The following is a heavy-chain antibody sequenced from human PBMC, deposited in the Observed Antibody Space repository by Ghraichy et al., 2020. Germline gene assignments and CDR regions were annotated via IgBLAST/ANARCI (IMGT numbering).Heavy chain of an antibody. Sequence: GGSLRLSCAASGFTFSNYTMSWVRQAPGKGPEWVSFVSNGGGGTYYADSVKGRFAISRDNSKNTVYLQMNSLRAEDTAVYYCARAPPRGAAVRRTLSGFEYWGQGTLVAVSS. D-gene: IGHD6-6*01. J-gene: IGHJ4*02. CDR3: ARAPPRGAAVRRTLSGFEY. CDR1: GFTFSNYT. V-gene: IGHV3-23*01. CDR2: VSNGGGGT.